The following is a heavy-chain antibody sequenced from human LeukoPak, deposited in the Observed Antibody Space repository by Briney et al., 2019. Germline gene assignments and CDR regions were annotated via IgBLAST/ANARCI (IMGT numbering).Heavy chain of an antibody. D-gene: IGHD2-2*01. V-gene: IGHV4-59*12. Sequence: PSETLSLTCTVSGGSISSYYWSWIRQPPGKGLEWIGYIYYSGSTNYNPSLKSRVTISVDTSKNQFSLKLSSVTAADTAVYYCAREGGTSWTLNAFDIWGQGTMVTVSS. CDR3: AREGGTSWTLNAFDI. CDR2: IYYSGST. CDR1: GGSISSYY. J-gene: IGHJ3*02.